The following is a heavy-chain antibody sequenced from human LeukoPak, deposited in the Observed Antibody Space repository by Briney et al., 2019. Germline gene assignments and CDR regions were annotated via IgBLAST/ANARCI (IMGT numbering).Heavy chain of an antibody. V-gene: IGHV3-23*01. CDR3: AKDRLVYSSSESDY. D-gene: IGHD6-6*01. CDR1: GFTFSSYA. Sequence: GGSLRLSCAASGFTFSSYALSWVRQAPGMGLEWVSAISGSGGSIYYADSVKGRFTISRDNSRNTLYLQMSSLTAEDTAVYYCAKDRLVYSSSESDYWGQGTLVTVSS. J-gene: IGHJ4*02. CDR2: ISGSGGSI.